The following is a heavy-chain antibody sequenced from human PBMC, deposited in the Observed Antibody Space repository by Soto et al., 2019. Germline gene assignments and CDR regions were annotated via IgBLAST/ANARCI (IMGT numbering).Heavy chain of an antibody. CDR1: GFTFSSFA. V-gene: IGHV3-23*01. J-gene: IGHJ6*02. D-gene: IGHD6-13*01. Sequence: EVVLLESGGGLVQPGGSLRLSCEASGFTFSSFAMSWVRQTPGKGLEWLSGISGGGGGSYYADSVKGRFTISRDNSKNTLYLKMNSLRVEDTALYYCAKDQLTAGGDYYYYYGMDVWGRGTAVTVSS. CDR3: AKDQLTAGGDYYYYYGMDV. CDR2: ISGGGGGS.